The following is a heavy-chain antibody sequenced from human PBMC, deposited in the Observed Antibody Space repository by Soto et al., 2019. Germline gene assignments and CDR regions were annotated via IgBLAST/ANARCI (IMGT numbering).Heavy chain of an antibody. CDR2: ISSSSSYT. V-gene: IGHV3-11*03. D-gene: IGHD2-2*01. CDR1: GFTFSDYY. CDR3: AKPCCTSYYYDVMDV. J-gene: IGHJ6*02. Sequence: GGSLRLSCAASGFTFSDYYMSWIRQAPGKGLEWVSYISSSSSYTNYADSVKGRFTISRDNSKNTLYLQMNSLRAEDTAVYYCAKPCCTSYYYDVMDVWGQGTTVTVSS.